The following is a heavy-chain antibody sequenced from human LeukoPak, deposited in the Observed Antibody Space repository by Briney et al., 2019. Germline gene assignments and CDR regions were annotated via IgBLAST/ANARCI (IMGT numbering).Heavy chain of an antibody. V-gene: IGHV3-7*04. CDR3: PRGGWSLDY. CDR2: IKQDGSAK. Sequence: GGSLRLSCEAYGFTLGDHWMTWVRQAPGKGLEWVAYIKQDGSAKDYVDSVKGRFTISRDNSKNSLYLQMNSLRVEDTAVYYCPRGGWSLDYWGQGTLVTVSS. J-gene: IGHJ4*02. CDR1: GFTLGDHW. D-gene: IGHD6-19*01.